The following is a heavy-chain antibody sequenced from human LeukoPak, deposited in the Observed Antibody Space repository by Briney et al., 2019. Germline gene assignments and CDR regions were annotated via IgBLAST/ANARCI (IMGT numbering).Heavy chain of an antibody. Sequence: PSETLSLTCAVSGGSFSGYYWSWIRQPPGKGLEWIGEINDSGSTNYNPSLKSRVTMSVNTSKNQFSLNLTSVTAADTAVYSCAREGGDSRWLDPWGQGTLVTVSS. V-gene: IGHV4-34*01. CDR3: AREGGDSRWLDP. CDR2: INDSGST. D-gene: IGHD6-25*01. J-gene: IGHJ5*02. CDR1: GGSFSGYY.